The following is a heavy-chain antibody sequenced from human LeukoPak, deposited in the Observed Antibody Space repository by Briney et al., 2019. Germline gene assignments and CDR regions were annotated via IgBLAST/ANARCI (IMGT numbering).Heavy chain of an antibody. CDR1: GYTLTELS. J-gene: IGHJ4*02. V-gene: IGHV1-24*01. CDR3: ATAPPHYYDSSGYYFAY. D-gene: IGHD3-22*01. Sequence: ASVKVSCKVSGYTLTELSMHWVRQAPGKGLEWMGGFDPEDGETIYAQKFQGRVTMTEDTSTDTAYMELSSLRSEDTAVYYCATAPPHYYDSSGYYFAYWGQGTLVTVSS. CDR2: FDPEDGET.